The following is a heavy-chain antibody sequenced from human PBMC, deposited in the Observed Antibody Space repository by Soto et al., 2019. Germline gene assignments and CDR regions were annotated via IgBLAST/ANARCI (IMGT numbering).Heavy chain of an antibody. D-gene: IGHD4-17*01. CDR1: GFTFSSYS. CDR2: ISSSSSTI. Sequence: GGSLRLSCAASGFTFSSYSMNWVRQAPGKGLEWVSYISSSSSTIYYAASARGRFTISRDNAENSVYLEMDRLRAEDTALYYCARDVDADFRTDFDYWGRGTLVTVSS. J-gene: IGHJ4*02. CDR3: ARDVDADFRTDFDY. V-gene: IGHV3-48*04.